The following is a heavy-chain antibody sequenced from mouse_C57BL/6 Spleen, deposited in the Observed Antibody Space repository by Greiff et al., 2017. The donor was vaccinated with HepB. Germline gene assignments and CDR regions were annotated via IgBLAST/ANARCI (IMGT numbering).Heavy chain of an antibody. D-gene: IGHD2-4*01. J-gene: IGHJ2*01. CDR1: GYAFSSYW. CDR2: IYPGDGDT. Sequence: VHLVESGAELVKPGASVKISCKASGYAFSSYWMNWVKQRPGKGLEWIGQIYPGDGDTNYNGKFKGKATLTADKSSSTAYMQLSSLTSEDSAVYFCARRIYYDYVNFDYWGQGTTLTVSS. V-gene: IGHV1-80*01. CDR3: ARRIYYDYVNFDY.